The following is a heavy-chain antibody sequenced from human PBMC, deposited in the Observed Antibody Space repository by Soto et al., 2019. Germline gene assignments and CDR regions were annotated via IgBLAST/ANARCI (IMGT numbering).Heavy chain of an antibody. CDR2: ILPIFGTP. Sequence: QVQLVQSGAEVREPGSSVMVSCKTSGGSFSTYAISWVRQAPGHGLEWMGGILPIFGTPTNAQKFQGRVTIKADESTRPAYLEVRSLTSEATAVYYCARSLGLEYYYGMDVWGQGTTVIVSS. J-gene: IGHJ6*02. D-gene: IGHD1-1*01. V-gene: IGHV1-69*12. CDR3: ARSLGLEYYYGMDV. CDR1: GGSFSTYA.